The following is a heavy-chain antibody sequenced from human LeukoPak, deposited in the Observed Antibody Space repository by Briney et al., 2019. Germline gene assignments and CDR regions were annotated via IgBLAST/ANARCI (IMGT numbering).Heavy chain of an antibody. J-gene: IGHJ4*02. CDR3: VRDRDTGAYAAGFDY. CDR2: IWYDTINK. Sequence: GGSLRLSCAASGFTFRSYGMHWVRQAPGKGLEWVAVIWYDTINKNYADFVKGRFTVSRDNPKNTLYLQMHSLTVEDTAVYYCVRDRDTGAYAAGFDYWGQGTLATVS. V-gene: IGHV3-33*01. D-gene: IGHD6-13*01. CDR1: GFTFRSYG.